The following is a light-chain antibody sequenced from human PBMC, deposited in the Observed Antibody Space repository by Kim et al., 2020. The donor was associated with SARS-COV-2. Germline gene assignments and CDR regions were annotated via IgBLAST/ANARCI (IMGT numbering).Light chain of an antibody. CDR1: QNIRTNF. Sequence: LSIGERGTISCRASQNIRTNFLAWYQKKPGQSRRLLMYVASTRATGIPDRFSGSGSGTDFTLTIDRVEPEDSAVYYCQQYGDSITFGGGTKVDIK. J-gene: IGKJ4*01. CDR3: QQYGDSIT. V-gene: IGKV3-20*01. CDR2: VAS.